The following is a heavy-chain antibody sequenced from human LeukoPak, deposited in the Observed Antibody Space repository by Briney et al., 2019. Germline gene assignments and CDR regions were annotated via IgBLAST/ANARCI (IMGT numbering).Heavy chain of an antibody. D-gene: IGHD4/OR15-4a*01. CDR1: GFXFGDYA. V-gene: IGHV3-49*03. CDR2: IRSKPYGGTT. CDR3: TRNIWCDY. J-gene: IGHJ4*02. Sequence: GGSLRLSCKASGFXFGDYAISWFRQAPGKGLEWIGFIRSKPYGGTTEYAASVKGRFTISRDESKSIAYLQMHSLKTEDTAVYYCTRNIWCDYWGQGTPVTVSS.